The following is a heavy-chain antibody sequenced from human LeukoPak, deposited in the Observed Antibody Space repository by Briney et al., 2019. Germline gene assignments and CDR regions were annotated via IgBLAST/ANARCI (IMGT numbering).Heavy chain of an antibody. CDR2: IWYDGSNE. J-gene: IGHJ4*02. V-gene: IGHV3-33*06. Sequence: GGSLRLSCAASGFTFSSYGMHWVRQAPGKGLEWVAVIWYDGSNEYYADSVKGRFTISRDNSKNTLYLQMNSLRAEDTAVYYCAKDRVGATPQYFDYWGQGTLVTVSP. CDR1: GFTFSSYG. CDR3: AKDRVGATPQYFDY. D-gene: IGHD1-26*01.